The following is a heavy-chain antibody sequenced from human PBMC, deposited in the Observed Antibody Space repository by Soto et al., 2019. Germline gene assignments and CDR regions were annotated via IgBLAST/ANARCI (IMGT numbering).Heavy chain of an antibody. V-gene: IGHV4-59*06. CDR3: ARSVFP. Sequence: SETLSLTCTVSGGSISRYYWSWIRQSPGKGLEWIGYIYYIGSTYYNPSLKSRVTISLDTSKNQFSLKLSTVTAADTAVYYCARSVFPWGQGTLVTVSS. CDR2: IYYIGST. J-gene: IGHJ5*02. CDR1: GGSISRYY.